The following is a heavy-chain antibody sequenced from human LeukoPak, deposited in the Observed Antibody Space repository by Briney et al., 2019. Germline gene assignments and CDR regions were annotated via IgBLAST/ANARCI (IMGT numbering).Heavy chain of an antibody. V-gene: IGHV3-66*01. D-gene: IGHD3-22*01. J-gene: IGHJ4*02. CDR3: ARDPPEDSSLGTGYFDY. CDR1: GFTVSSNY. Sequence: GGSLRLSCAASGFTVSSNYMSWVRQAPGKGLEWVSVIYSGGSTYYADSVKGRFTISRDNSKNTLHLQMNSLRAEDTAVYYCARDPPEDSSLGTGYFDYWGQGTLVTVSS. CDR2: IYSGGST.